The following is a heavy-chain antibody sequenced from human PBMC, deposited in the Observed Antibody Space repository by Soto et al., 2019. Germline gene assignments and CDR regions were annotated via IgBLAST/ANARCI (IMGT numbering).Heavy chain of an antibody. CDR1: GFTFSSYG. CDR2: ISYDGSNK. CDR3: ASSITIRWFDP. J-gene: IGHJ5*02. Sequence: QVQLVESGGGVVQPGRSLRLSCAASGFTFSSYGMHWVRQAPGKGLEWVAVISYDGSNKYYADSVKGRFTISRDNSKNTLYLQMNSLRAEDTAVYYCASSITIRWFDPWGQGTLVTVSS. V-gene: IGHV3-30*03. D-gene: IGHD3-10*01.